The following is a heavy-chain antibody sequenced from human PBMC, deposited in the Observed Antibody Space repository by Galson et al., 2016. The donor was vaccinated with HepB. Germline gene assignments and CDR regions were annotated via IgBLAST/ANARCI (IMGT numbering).Heavy chain of an antibody. J-gene: IGHJ4*02. Sequence: ETLSLTCTVSGGSVSSGSYYWSWIRQSPGKGLEWIGSIYYSGSTTDNPSLRSRVTISIDQSKNQFSLKLTSVTAADTALYYCARGGHYGYFDFWGQGTRVTVSS. D-gene: IGHD3-3*01. CDR1: GGSVSSGSYY. CDR2: IYYSGST. V-gene: IGHV4-61*01. CDR3: ARGGHYGYFDF.